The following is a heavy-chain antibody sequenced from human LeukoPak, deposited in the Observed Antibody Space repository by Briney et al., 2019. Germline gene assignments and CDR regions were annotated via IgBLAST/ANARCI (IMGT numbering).Heavy chain of an antibody. CDR2: FDPEEGEK. CDR1: GYSLTELS. V-gene: IGHV1-24*01. Sequence: ASVKVSCKVSGYSLTELSMHWVRQAPGKGLGWMGGFDPEEGEKVYAQKFQGRVTMTEDTSTDTAYMELTSLRYEDTAVYYCATDGSGAEWGGWFDPWGQGTLVTVSS. J-gene: IGHJ5*02. CDR3: ATDGSGAEWGGWFDP. D-gene: IGHD2-15*01.